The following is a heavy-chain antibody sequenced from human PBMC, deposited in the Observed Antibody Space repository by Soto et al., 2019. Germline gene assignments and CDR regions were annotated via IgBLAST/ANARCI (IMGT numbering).Heavy chain of an antibody. V-gene: IGHV4-34*01. D-gene: IGHD3-10*01. CDR2: INHSGST. CDR3: ARGVVKRSRGVIWTKGWFDP. J-gene: IGHJ5*02. Sequence: SETLSLTCTVSGGSISGYYWSWIRQPPGKGLEWIGEINHSGSTNYNPSLKSRVTISVDTSKNQFSLKLSSVTAADTAVYYCARGVVKRSRGVIWTKGWFDPWGQGTLVTVSS. CDR1: GGSISGYY.